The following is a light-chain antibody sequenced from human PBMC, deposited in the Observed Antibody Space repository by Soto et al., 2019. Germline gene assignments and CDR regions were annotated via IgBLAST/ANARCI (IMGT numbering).Light chain of an antibody. CDR3: CSYAGSYTHV. CDR2: DVI. V-gene: IGLV2-11*01. CDR1: SSDVGGYNY. J-gene: IGLJ1*01. Sequence: QSALTQPASVSGSPGQSITISCTGTSSDVGGYNYVSWYQQHPGKAPKLIIYDVIKRPSGVPDRFSGSKSGNTASLTISGLQAEDEADYYCCSYAGSYTHVFGTGTKV.